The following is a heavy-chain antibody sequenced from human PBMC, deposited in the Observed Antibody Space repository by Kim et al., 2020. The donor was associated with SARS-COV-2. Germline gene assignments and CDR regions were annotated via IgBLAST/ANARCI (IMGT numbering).Heavy chain of an antibody. CDR1: GYTLTELS. J-gene: IGHJ2*01. D-gene: IGHD3-9*01. Sequence: ASVKVSCKVSGYTLTELSMHWVRQAPGKGLEWMGGFDPEDGETIYAQKFQGRVTMTEDTSTDTAYMELSSLRSEDTAVYYCATYTEYDILTGYWESYWYFDLWGRGTLVTVSS. CDR2: FDPEDGET. CDR3: ATYTEYDILTGYWESYWYFDL. V-gene: IGHV1-24*01.